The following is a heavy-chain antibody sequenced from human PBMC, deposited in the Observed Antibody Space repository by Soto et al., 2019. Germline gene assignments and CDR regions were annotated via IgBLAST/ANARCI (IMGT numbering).Heavy chain of an antibody. CDR2: ASYDGSYK. V-gene: IGHV3-30*18. D-gene: IGHD5-12*01. CDR3: AKERSVVATTPDFDY. Sequence: QVQLVEPGGGVVQPGRSLRLSCAASGFTFSSFGMHWVRQAPGKGLEWVAVASYDGSYKYYADSVKGRFTISRDNSKNTLYLQSNSLRAEDTAVYYCAKERSVVATTPDFDYWGQGTLVTVSS. CDR1: GFTFSSFG. J-gene: IGHJ4*02.